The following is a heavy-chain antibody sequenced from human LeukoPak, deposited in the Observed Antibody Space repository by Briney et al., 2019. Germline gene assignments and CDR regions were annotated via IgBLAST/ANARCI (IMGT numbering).Heavy chain of an antibody. V-gene: IGHV3-74*01. CDR1: GFPFSVSW. J-gene: IGHJ4*02. Sequence: PGGSLRLSCAASGFPFSVSWMHWFRQVPGKGLMWVSRITTDETTTYADSVRGRFSISRDNAKNTVYLQMNSLRVEDTAVYYCAKDWFATTDYWGQGILVTVS. CDR3: AKDWFATTDY. CDR2: ITTDETT. D-gene: IGHD1/OR15-1a*01.